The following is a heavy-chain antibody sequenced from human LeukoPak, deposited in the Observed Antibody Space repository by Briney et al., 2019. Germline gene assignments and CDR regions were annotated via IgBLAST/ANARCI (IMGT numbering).Heavy chain of an antibody. V-gene: IGHV6-1*01. CDR1: GDSVSSKNGA. CDR3: ARDFGTTGWHTFDY. J-gene: IGHJ4*02. Sequence: SQTLSLTCVVSGDSVSSKNGAWNWIRQSPSRVLEWLGRTYYRPKWYNDYAESMEGRMTISQDTSKNQYSLHLNSVTPDDTAVYYCARDFGTTGWHTFDYWGQGTLVTVSS. CDR2: TYYRPKWYN. D-gene: IGHD6-19*01.